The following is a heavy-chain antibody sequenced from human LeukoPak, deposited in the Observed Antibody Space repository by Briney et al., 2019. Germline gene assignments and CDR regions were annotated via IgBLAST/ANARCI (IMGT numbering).Heavy chain of an antibody. D-gene: IGHD3-22*01. CDR1: GFTFSNYD. J-gene: IGHJ4*02. CDR3: AKELDSSGYFDY. Sequence: PGGSLRLSCAAPGFTFSNYDMRWVRQAPGKGLEWVSGISGSGGRTYHADSVKGRFTISRDNTKNTLYLQMNSPRAEDTAVYYCAKELDSSGYFDYWGQGPLVTVSS. V-gene: IGHV3-23*01. CDR2: ISGSGGRT.